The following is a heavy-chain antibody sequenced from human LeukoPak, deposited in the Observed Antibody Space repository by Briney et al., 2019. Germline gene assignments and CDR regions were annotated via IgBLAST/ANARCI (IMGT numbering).Heavy chain of an antibody. CDR2: IKSKTDGGTT. D-gene: IGHD6-13*01. CDR3: TTLPGIAAAGWNYYYYYYMDV. CDR1: GFTFSNAW. V-gene: IGHV3-15*01. J-gene: IGHJ6*03. Sequence: GGSLRLSCAASGFTFSNAWMSWVRQAPGKGLEWVGRIKSKTDGGTTDYAAPVKGRFTISRDDSKNTLYLQMNSLKTEDTAVYYCTTLPGIAAAGWNYYYYYYMDVWGKGTTVTISS.